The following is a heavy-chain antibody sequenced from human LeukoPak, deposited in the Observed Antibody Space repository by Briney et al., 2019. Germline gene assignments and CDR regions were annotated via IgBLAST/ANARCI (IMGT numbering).Heavy chain of an antibody. J-gene: IGHJ4*02. CDR2: IYYSGST. V-gene: IGHV4-59*01. CDR3: ARDRGAVAAHFDY. Sequence: SETLSLTCTVSGVSIRSYYWSWIRQPPGKGLEWIGYIYYSGSTNYNPSLKSRVTISVDTSKNQFSLKLSSVTAADTAVYYCARDRGAVAAHFDYWGQGTLVTVSS. D-gene: IGHD6-19*01. CDR1: GVSIRSYY.